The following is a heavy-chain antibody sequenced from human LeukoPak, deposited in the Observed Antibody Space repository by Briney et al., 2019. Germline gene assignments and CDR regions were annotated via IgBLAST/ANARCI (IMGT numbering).Heavy chain of an antibody. CDR2: IKQDGSEK. Sequence: GGSLRLSCAASGFTSSSYWMSWVRQAPGKGLEWVANIKQDGSEKYYVDSVKGRFTISRDNAKNSLYLQMNSLRAEDTAVYYCARGRPNWDYYYYYMDVWGKGTTVTVSS. V-gene: IGHV3-7*01. CDR1: GFTSSSYW. D-gene: IGHD7-27*01. CDR3: ARGRPNWDYYYYYMDV. J-gene: IGHJ6*03.